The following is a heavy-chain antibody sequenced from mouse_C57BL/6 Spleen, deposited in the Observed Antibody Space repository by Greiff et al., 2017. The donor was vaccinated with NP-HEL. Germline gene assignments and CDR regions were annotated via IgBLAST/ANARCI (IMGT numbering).Heavy chain of an antibody. CDR2: IYPGSGNT. CDR1: GYTFTDYY. CDR3: AREEQIYYDYEKGVWFAY. V-gene: IGHV1-76*01. J-gene: IGHJ3*01. Sequence: VQLQQSGAELVRPGASVKLSCKASGYTFTDYYINWVKQRPGQGLEWIARIYPGSGNTYYNEKFKGKATLTAEKSSSTAYMQLRSLTSADSAVYFCAREEQIYYDYEKGVWFAYWGQETLGTVSA. D-gene: IGHD2-4*01.